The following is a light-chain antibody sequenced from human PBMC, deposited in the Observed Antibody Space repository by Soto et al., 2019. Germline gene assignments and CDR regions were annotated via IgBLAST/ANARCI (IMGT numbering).Light chain of an antibody. J-gene: IGKJ4*01. Sequence: DIPMTQSPSTLSAPVGDRVTITCRASQSISSWLAWYQQKPGNAPNLLIYGASSLAGGVPSRFSGSGSGTEFTLTISSLQPDDFATYYCQQYNTYPLTFGGGTKVEIK. V-gene: IGKV1-5*01. CDR1: QSISSW. CDR3: QQYNTYPLT. CDR2: GAS.